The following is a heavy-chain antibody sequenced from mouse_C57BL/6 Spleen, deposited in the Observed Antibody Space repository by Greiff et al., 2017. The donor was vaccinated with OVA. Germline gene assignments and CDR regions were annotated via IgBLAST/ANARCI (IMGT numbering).Heavy chain of an antibody. D-gene: IGHD2-10*02. V-gene: IGHV1-64*01. CDR3: AREEGYGNYWFAY. J-gene: IGHJ3*01. CDR2: IHPNSGST. Sequence: VQLQQPGAELVKPGASVKLSCKASGYTFTSYWMHWVKQRPGQGLEWIGMIHPNSGSTNYNEKFKSKATLTVDKSSSTAYMQLSSLTSEDSAVYYCAREEGYGNYWFAYWGKGTLVTVSA. CDR1: GYTFTSYW.